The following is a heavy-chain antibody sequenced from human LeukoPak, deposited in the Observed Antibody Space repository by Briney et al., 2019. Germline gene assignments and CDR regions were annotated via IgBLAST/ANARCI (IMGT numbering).Heavy chain of an antibody. D-gene: IGHD6-13*01. CDR3: VRAGIGAGGTGY. CDR2: IKPDGSEK. V-gene: IGHV3-7*01. CDR1: GFIFSDYW. J-gene: IGHJ4*02. Sequence: GGSLRLSCAASGFIFSDYWLSWVRQAPGKGLEGVANIKPDGSEKYYVDSVEGRFTVSRDNTKNSMNLQMKSLRADDTAVYYCVRAGIGAGGTGYWGQGILVTVSS.